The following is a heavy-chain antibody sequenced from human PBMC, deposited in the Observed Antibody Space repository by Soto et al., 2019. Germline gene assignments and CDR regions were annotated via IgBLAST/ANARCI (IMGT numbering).Heavy chain of an antibody. J-gene: IGHJ3*02. CDR3: ARGGDGYPAGAFDI. V-gene: IGHV1-69*13. CDR1: GCTFSSYA. CDR2: IIPIFGTA. Sequence: GASVKVSFKASGCTFSSYAISWVRRAPGQGLEWMGGIIPIFGTANYAQKFQGRVTITADESTSTAYMELSSLRSEDTAVYYCARGGDGYPAGAFDIWGQGTMVTVSS. D-gene: IGHD5-12*01.